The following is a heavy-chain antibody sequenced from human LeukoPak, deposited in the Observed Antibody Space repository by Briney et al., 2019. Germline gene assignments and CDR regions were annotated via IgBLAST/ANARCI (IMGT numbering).Heavy chain of an antibody. CDR1: GGSFSGYY. V-gene: IGHV4-34*01. CDR3: ARGVPRYCSSTSCYVSGFDY. J-gene: IGHJ4*02. D-gene: IGHD2-2*01. Sequence: SETLSLTCAVYGGSFSGYYWSWIRQPPGKGLEWIGEINHSGSTNYNPSLKSRVTISVDTSKNQFSLKLSSVTAADTAVYHCARGVPRYCSSTSCYVSGFDYWGQGTLVTVSS. CDR2: INHSGST.